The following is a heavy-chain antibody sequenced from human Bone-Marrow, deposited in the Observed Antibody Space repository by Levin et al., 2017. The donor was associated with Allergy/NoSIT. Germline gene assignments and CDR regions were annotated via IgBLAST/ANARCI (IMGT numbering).Heavy chain of an antibody. CDR2: INTDGSST. V-gene: IGHV3-74*01. Sequence: PGGSLRLSCAASGFTFSTYWMHWVRQAPGKGLVWVSRINTDGSSTNYADSVKGRFTISRDNAKNTLYLQMNSLRAEDTAVYYCARVARGGSSTPDYWGQGTLVAVSS. J-gene: IGHJ4*02. CDR1: GFTFSTYW. CDR3: ARVARGGSSTPDY. D-gene: IGHD6-6*01.